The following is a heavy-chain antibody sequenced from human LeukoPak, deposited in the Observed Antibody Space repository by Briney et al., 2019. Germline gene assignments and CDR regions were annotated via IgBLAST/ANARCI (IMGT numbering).Heavy chain of an antibody. J-gene: IGHJ4*02. D-gene: IGHD6-13*01. Sequence: GGSLRLSCVTSGFTFLDYAVHWVRQAPGKGLEWVAVIWYGGSNKYYADSVKGRFTISRDNSKNTLYLQMNSLRAEDTAVYYCAKNRGSSSPGPIDYWGQGTLVTVSS. V-gene: IGHV3-30*02. CDR1: GFTFLDYA. CDR3: AKNRGSSSPGPIDY. CDR2: IWYGGSNK.